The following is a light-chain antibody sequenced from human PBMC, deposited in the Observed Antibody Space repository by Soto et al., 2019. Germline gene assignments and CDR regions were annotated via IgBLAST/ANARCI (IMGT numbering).Light chain of an antibody. J-gene: IGLJ1*01. V-gene: IGLV2-14*03. CDR3: SSYTSSGTLV. CDR1: SSDVGGYNS. Sequence: QSALTQPASVSGSPGQSITISCTGTSSDVGGYNSVSWYQQHPGKAPKLMIYEVSNRPSGVSNRFSGSKSDNTASLTISGLQAEDEADYYCSSYTSSGTLVFGTGTKLTVL. CDR2: EVS.